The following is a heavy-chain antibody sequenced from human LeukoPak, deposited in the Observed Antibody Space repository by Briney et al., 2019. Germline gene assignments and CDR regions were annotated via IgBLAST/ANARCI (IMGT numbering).Heavy chain of an antibody. V-gene: IGHV4-4*07. J-gene: IGHJ4*02. CDR1: GHSLSDYY. CDR3: ARDGDFWSGYPFDF. D-gene: IGHD3-3*01. CDR2: IYSSGKT. Sequence: PSETLSLTCTVSGHSLSDYYWSWLRQPAGKGLEWIGRIYSSGKTNYSTSLKSRVTMSVDTSKNQLSLNLSSVTAADTAVYYCARDGDFWSGYPFDFWGQGTLVSVSS.